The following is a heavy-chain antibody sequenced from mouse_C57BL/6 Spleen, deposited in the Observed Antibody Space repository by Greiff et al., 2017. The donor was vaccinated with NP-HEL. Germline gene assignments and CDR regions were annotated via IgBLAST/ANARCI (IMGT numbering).Heavy chain of an antibody. D-gene: IGHD4-1*01. CDR3: ARLLGPLFDY. J-gene: IGHJ2*01. CDR1: GFTFTDYY. CDR2: IRNKANGYTT. V-gene: IGHV7-3*01. Sequence: EVQVVESGGGLVQPGGSLSLSCAASGFTFTDYYMSWVRQPPGKALEWLGFIRNKANGYTTEYSASVKGRFTISRDNSQSILYLQMNALRAEDIATYYCARLLGPLFDYWGQGTTLTVSS.